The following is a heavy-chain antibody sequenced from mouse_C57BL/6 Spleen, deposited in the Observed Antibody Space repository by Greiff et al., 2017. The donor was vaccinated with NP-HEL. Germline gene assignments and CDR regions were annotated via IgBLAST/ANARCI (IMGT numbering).Heavy chain of an antibody. CDR3: ARAGDGQYYAMDY. CDR2: INPSTGGT. Sequence: EVHLVESGPELVKPGASVKISCKASGYSFTGYYMNWVKQSPEKSLEWIGEINPSTGGTTYNQKFKAKATLTVDKSSSTAYMQLKSLTSEDSAVYYCARAGDGQYYAMDYWGQGTSVTVSS. V-gene: IGHV1-42*01. CDR1: GYSFTGYY. D-gene: IGHD2-3*01. J-gene: IGHJ4*01.